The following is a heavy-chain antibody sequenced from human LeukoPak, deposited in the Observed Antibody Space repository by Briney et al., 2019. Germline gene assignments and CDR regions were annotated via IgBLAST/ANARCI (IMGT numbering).Heavy chain of an antibody. CDR3: ARYLDMVVVLAATRSVLGYYGMCV. CDR1: GGTYRLYA. CDR2: IIPILGIA. Sequence: PSVNLLYKASGGTYRLYASMFVRQAPGQGLEWMGRIIPILGIANYAQKFQGRVTITADKSTSTAYMELSSLRSEYTAVYYCARYLDMVVVLAATRSVLGYYGMCVWGPVTTVTVSS. V-gene: IGHV1-69*04. D-gene: IGHD2-15*01. J-gene: IGHJ6*02.